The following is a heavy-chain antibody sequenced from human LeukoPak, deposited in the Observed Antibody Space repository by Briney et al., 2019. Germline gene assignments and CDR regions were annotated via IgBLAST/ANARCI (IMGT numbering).Heavy chain of an antibody. CDR3: ANYDSSGYYYFDY. CDR1: GFTFSSYA. CDR2: ISGSGGST. V-gene: IGHV3-23*01. Sequence: GGSLRLPCAASGFTFSSYAMSWVRQAPGKGLEWVSAISGSGGSTYYADSVKGRFTISRDNSKNTLYLQMNSLRAEDTAVYYCANYDSSGYYYFDYWGQGTLVTVSS. D-gene: IGHD3-22*01. J-gene: IGHJ4*02.